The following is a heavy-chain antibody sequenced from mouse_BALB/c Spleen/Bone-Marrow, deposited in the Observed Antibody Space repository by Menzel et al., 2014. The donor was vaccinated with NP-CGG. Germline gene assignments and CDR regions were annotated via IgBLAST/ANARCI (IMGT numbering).Heavy chain of an antibody. CDR3: ARQENWALDY. CDR2: ISSGGSYT. D-gene: IGHD4-1*01. CDR1: RFTFSNYA. Sequence: EVKLQESGGGLVKPGGSLKLSCAASRFTFSNYAMSWVRPTPEKRLEWVATISSGGSYTYYPDSVKGRFTISRDNAQNTLYLQMSSLRSEDTAMYFCARQENWALDYWGQGTTLTVSS. J-gene: IGHJ2*01. V-gene: IGHV5-9-3*01.